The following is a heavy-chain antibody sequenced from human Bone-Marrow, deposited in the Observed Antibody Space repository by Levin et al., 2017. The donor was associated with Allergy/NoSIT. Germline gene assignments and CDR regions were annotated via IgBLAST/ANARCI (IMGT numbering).Heavy chain of an antibody. CDR3: AKDEYSSSSGDIFDY. D-gene: IGHD6-6*01. J-gene: IGHJ4*02. CDR2: ISGSGGST. CDR1: GFTFSSYA. Sequence: LSLTCAASGFTFSSYAMSWVRQAPGKGLEWVSAISGSGGSTYYADSVKGRFTISRDNSKNTLYLQMNSLRAEDTAVYYCAKDEYSSSSGDIFDYWGQGTLVTVSS. V-gene: IGHV3-23*01.